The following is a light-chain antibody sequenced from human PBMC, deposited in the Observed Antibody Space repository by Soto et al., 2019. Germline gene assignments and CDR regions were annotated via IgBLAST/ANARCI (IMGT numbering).Light chain of an antibody. CDR2: GVS. Sequence: ENVLAQSPGTLSLSPGERATLSCRAIQSVRNTYLAWYQQKPGQAPRLLIYGVSSRATGIPDRFSGSGSGTDFTLTISRLEPEDFAVYYCQQYSSSPVTFGGGTKVDIK. V-gene: IGKV3-20*01. CDR3: QQYSSSPVT. CDR1: QSVRNTY. J-gene: IGKJ4*01.